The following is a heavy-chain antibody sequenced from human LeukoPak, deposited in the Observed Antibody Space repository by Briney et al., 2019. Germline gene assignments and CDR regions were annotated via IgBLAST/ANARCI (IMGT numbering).Heavy chain of an antibody. Sequence: SETLSLTCTVSGGSVSSGSHYWSWIRQPPGKGLEWIGNIYYSGNTNYNPSLNSRVTISVDTSKNQFSLKLSSVTAADTAVYYCARDRWASPPWFDPWGQGTLVTVSS. V-gene: IGHV4-61*01. D-gene: IGHD4-23*01. CDR2: IYYSGNT. CDR1: GGSVSSGSHY. CDR3: ARDRWASPPWFDP. J-gene: IGHJ5*02.